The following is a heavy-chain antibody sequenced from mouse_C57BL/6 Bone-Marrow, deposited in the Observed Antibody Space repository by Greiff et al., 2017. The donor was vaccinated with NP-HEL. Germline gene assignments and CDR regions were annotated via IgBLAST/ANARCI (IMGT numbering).Heavy chain of an antibody. J-gene: IGHJ4*01. CDR3: ARGVWPRRGGHYYAMDY. V-gene: IGHV1-80*01. D-gene: IGHD2-2*01. CDR2: IYPRSGNT. CDR1: GYAFSSYW. Sequence: VQLQQSGAELVKPGASVKISCKASGYAFSSYWMNWVKQRPGKGLEWIGEIYPRSGNTYYNEKFKGKATLTADKSSSTAYMELRSLTSEDSAVYFCARGVWPRRGGHYYAMDYWGQGTSVTVSS.